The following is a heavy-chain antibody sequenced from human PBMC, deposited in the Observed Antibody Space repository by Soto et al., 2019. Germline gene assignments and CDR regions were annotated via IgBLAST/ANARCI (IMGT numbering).Heavy chain of an antibody. J-gene: IGHJ2*01. CDR3: ARQMATIRDWYFDL. CDR1: GGSISSGGYY. Sequence: QVQLQESGPGLVKPSQTLSLTCTVSGGSISSGGYYWSWIRQHPGKGLEWIRYIYYSGSTYYNPSLKSRVTISVDTSKNQFSLKLSSVTAADTAVYYCARQMATIRDWYFDLWGRGTLVTVSS. CDR2: IYYSGST. V-gene: IGHV4-31*03. D-gene: IGHD5-12*01.